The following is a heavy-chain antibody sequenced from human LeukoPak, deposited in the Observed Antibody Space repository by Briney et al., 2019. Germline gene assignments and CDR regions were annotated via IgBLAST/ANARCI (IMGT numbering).Heavy chain of an antibody. CDR1: GFTFSSYW. CDR3: AREEYYYDSSGYYYYYGMDV. CDR2: IWYDGSNK. Sequence: GGSLRLSCAASGFTFSSYWMSWVRQAPGKGLEWVAVIWYDGSNKYYADSVKGRFTISRDNSKNTLYLQMNSLRAEDTAVYYCAREEYYYDSSGYYYYYGMDVWGQGTTVTVSS. V-gene: IGHV3-33*08. D-gene: IGHD3-22*01. J-gene: IGHJ6*02.